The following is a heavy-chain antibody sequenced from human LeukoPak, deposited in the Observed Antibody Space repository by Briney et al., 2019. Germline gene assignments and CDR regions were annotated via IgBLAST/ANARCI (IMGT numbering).Heavy chain of an antibody. J-gene: IGHJ4*02. CDR2: SSAYNGNT. Sequence: ASVKVSCKASRYTFTSYGISWVRQAPGQGLEGMGWSSAYNGNTNYAQNLQGRVTMTPDTSTSTGYMGLRSLRSDHTAVYYCARAALLWFGELPGEFDYWGQGTLVTVSS. CDR3: ARAALLWFGELPGEFDY. V-gene: IGHV1-18*01. CDR1: RYTFTSYG. D-gene: IGHD3-10*01.